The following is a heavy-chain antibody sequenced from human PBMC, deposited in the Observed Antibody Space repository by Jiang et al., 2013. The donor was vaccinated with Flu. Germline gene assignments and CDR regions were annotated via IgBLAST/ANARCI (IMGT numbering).Heavy chain of an antibody. V-gene: IGHV1-69*09. CDR1: GGSFSTYG. J-gene: IGHJ6*04. CDR3: ARDHLGNCSHGICAYYGLDV. CDR2: IVPVFVMT. Sequence: QLVESGAEVKEPGSSVKVSCKASGGSFSTYGVSWVRQAPGQGLEWMGRIVPVFVMTNYAQNFQGRVTISVDKSTSTAFMELNSLKSEDTAVYYCARDHLGNCSHGICAYYGLDVWGTGTTVTVSS. D-gene: IGHD2-8*01.